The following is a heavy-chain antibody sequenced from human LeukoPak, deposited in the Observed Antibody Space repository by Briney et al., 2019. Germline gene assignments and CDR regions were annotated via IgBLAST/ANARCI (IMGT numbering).Heavy chain of an antibody. CDR1: GGSISSYY. V-gene: IGHV4-59*12. CDR3: ARDKGAALGYYYYYMDV. Sequence: SETLSLTCTVSGGSISSYYWSWIRQPPGKGLEWIGYIYYSGSTNYNPSLKSRVTISVDTSKNPFSLKLSSVTAADTAVYYCARDKGAALGYYYYYMDVWGKGTTVTVSS. J-gene: IGHJ6*03. D-gene: IGHD6-6*01. CDR2: IYYSGST.